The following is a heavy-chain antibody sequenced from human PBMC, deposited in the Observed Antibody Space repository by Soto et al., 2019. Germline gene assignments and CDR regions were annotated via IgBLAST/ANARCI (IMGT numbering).Heavy chain of an antibody. D-gene: IGHD5-12*01. CDR1: GGSISSGGYY. Sequence: SETLSLTCTVSGGSISSGGYYWSWIRQHPGKGLEWIGYIYYSGSTYYNPSLKSRVTISVDTSKNQFSLKLSSVTAADTAVYYCARGLTSGYNLFSFESWGQGTPVTVSS. CDR3: ARGLTSGYNLFSFES. CDR2: IYYSGST. V-gene: IGHV4-31*03. J-gene: IGHJ4*02.